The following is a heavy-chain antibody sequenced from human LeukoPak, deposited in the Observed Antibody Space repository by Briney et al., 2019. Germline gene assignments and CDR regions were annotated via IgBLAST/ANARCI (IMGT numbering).Heavy chain of an antibody. CDR1: GFTFSSYD. CDR2: IGTTGDT. J-gene: IGHJ5*02. Sequence: GGSLRLSCEVSGFTFSSYDMHWVRQTTGKGLEWVSGIGTTGDTHYPDSVKGRFTVSRENAKNSLYLQMNSQRAGDTAVYYCARGKRYSSSWFYNRFDPWGQGTLVTVSS. D-gene: IGHD6-19*01. CDR3: ARGKRYSSSWFYNRFDP. V-gene: IGHV3-13*01.